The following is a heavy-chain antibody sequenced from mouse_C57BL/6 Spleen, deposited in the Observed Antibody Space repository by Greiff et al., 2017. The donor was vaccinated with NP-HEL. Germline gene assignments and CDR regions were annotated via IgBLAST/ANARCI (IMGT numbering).Heavy chain of an antibody. CDR2: IYPGDGDT. Sequence: VKLVESGAELVKPGASVKISCKASGYAFSSYWMNWVKQRPGKGLEWIGQIYPGDGDTNYNGKFKGKATLTADKSSSTAYMQLSSLTSEDSAVYFCARGQLGAMDYWGQGTSVTVSS. CDR3: ARGQLGAMDY. D-gene: IGHD4-1*02. CDR1: GYAFSSYW. V-gene: IGHV1-80*01. J-gene: IGHJ4*01.